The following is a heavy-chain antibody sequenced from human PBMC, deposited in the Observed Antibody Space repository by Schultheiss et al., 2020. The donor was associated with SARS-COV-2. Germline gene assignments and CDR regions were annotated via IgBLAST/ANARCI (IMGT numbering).Heavy chain of an antibody. CDR3: AKDMTEDTAMVSFDY. V-gene: IGHV3-9*01. CDR2: ISWNSGSI. CDR1: GFTFSSYA. J-gene: IGHJ4*02. D-gene: IGHD5-18*01. Sequence: GGSLRLSCAASGFTFSSYAMSWVRQAPGKGLEWVSGISWNSGSIGYADSVKGRFTISRDNAKNSLYLQMNSLRAEDTALYYCAKDMTEDTAMVSFDYWGQGTLVTVSS.